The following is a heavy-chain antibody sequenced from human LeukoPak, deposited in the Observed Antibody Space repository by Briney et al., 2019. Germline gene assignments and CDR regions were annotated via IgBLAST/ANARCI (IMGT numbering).Heavy chain of an antibody. CDR1: GFTFSSYG. Sequence: GGSLRLSCAASGFTFSSYGMHWVRQAPGKGLEWVAVISYDGSNKYYADSVKGRFTISRDNSKNTLYLQMNSLRAEDTAVYYCAKEKEYSSGWQLEYLGSPSYFDYWGQGTLVTVSS. CDR2: ISYDGSNK. CDR3: AKEKEYSSGWQLEYLGSPSYFDY. V-gene: IGHV3-30*18. D-gene: IGHD6-19*01. J-gene: IGHJ4*02.